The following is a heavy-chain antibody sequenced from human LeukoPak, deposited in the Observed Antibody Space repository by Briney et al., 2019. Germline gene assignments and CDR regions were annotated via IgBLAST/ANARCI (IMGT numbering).Heavy chain of an antibody. V-gene: IGHV3-30*02. CDR3: AKDKGLTSIDY. Sequence: GGSLRLSCAASGFTFSSYSMHWVRQAPGKGLEWVAFIRSDGSSQYYADSVKGRFTISRDNSKNTVYVQMNSLRAEDTAVYYCAKDKGLTSIDYWGQGTLVTVSS. CDR1: GFTFSSYS. D-gene: IGHD3-9*01. J-gene: IGHJ4*02. CDR2: IRSDGSSQ.